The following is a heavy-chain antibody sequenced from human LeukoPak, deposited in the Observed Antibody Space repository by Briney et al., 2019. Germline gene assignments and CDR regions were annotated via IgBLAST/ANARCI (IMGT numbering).Heavy chain of an antibody. CDR3: ARDQGYYDSSGYYYVFSFYDY. CDR2: ISYDGSNK. CDR1: GFTFSSYA. D-gene: IGHD3-22*01. J-gene: IGHJ4*02. Sequence: GRSLRLSCAASGFTFSSYAMHWVRQAPGKGLEWVAVISYDGSNKYYADSGKGRFTISRDNSKNTLYLQMNSLRAEDTAVYYCARDQGYYDSSGYYYVFSFYDYWGQGTLVTVSS. V-gene: IGHV3-30*04.